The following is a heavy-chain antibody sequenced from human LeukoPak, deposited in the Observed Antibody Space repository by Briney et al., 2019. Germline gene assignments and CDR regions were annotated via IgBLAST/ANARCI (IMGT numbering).Heavy chain of an antibody. CDR3: AREGSRYDSGNYYLSWFDP. D-gene: IGHD3-22*01. J-gene: IGHJ5*02. V-gene: IGHV1-18*01. Sequence: GASVKVSRKTSGYTFNSYGIAWVRQAPGQGLEWMGWISAYNGNTNYAQNLQDRVTMTTDTSTTTAYMELRSLRSDDTAVYYCAREGSRYDSGNYYLSWFDPWGQGTLVTVSS. CDR2: ISAYNGNT. CDR1: GYTFNSYG.